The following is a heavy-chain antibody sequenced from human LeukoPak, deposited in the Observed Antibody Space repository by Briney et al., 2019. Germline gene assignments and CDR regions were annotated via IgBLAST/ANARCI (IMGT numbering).Heavy chain of an antibody. V-gene: IGHV4-4*02. CDR3: AITRYSGSYYPNWFDP. CDR2: IYHSGST. D-gene: IGHD1-26*01. J-gene: IGHJ5*02. CDR1: GVSISSSNW. Sequence: PSGTVSLTCAVSGVSISSSNWWSWVRLPPGKGLEWIGEIYHSGSTNYNPSLKSRVTISVDKSKNQFSLKLSSVTAADTAVYYCAITRYSGSYYPNWFDPWGQGTLVTVSS.